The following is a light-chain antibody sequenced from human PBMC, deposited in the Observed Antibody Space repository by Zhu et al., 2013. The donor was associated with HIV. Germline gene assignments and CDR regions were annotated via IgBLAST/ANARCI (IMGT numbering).Light chain of an antibody. Sequence: DIVMTQSPLSLPVTPGEPASISCRSSQSLLHSNGYNFLDWYLQKPGQSPQLLIYLGSNRASGVPDRFSGSGSGRNFTLKISRVEAADVGVYYCMQGAQAPLSFGGGPGWRS. J-gene: IGKJ4*01. CDR2: LGS. V-gene: IGKV2-28*01. CDR1: QSLLHSNGYNF. CDR3: MQGAQAPLS.